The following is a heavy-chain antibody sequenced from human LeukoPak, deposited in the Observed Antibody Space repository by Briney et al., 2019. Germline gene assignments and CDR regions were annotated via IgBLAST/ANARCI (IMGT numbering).Heavy chain of an antibody. CDR1: GDSISSSDYY. D-gene: IGHD3-10*01. V-gene: IGHV4-39*07. CDR2: INNSGTT. CDR3: ARGPPTYYYGSGSYYRVKYYFDY. J-gene: IGHJ4*02. Sequence: SETLSLTCTVSGDSISSSDYYWGWIRQPPGKGLEWIGIINNSGTTHYNSSLKSRVTISVDTSKNQFSLKLSSVTAADTAVYYCARGPPTYYYGSGSYYRVKYYFDYWGQGTLVTVSS.